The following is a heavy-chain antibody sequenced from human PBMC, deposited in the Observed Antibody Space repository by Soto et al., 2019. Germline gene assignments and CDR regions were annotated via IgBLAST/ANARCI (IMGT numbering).Heavy chain of an antibody. CDR3: AKTAGYDSVWGSSGLDP. V-gene: IGHV3-30*18. CDR1: GFTFSSYG. CDR2: ISYDGSDK. J-gene: IGHJ5*02. D-gene: IGHD3-16*01. Sequence: QVQLVESGGGVVQPGRSLRLSCAGSGFTFSSYGMHWVRQAPGKGLEWVAVISYDGSDKYYGDSVKGRFTISRDDSKNTLYLQMNSLRVEDTAIYYCAKTAGYDSVWGSSGLDPWGQGTLVTVSS.